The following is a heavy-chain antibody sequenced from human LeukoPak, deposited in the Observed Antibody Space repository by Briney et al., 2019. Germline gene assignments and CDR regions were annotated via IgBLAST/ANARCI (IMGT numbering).Heavy chain of an antibody. Sequence: PGGSLRLSCAVSGFTFNGYAMYWVRQAPGKGLEWVSGISGSGGSTYYADSVRGRFTVSRDNSKNTLYLQMNSLRAEDTAIYYCAKVPLYYEFWSSYFDYWGQGTLVTVSS. D-gene: IGHD3-3*01. J-gene: IGHJ4*02. CDR3: AKVPLYYEFWSSYFDY. V-gene: IGHV3-23*01. CDR1: GFTFNGYA. CDR2: ISGSGGST.